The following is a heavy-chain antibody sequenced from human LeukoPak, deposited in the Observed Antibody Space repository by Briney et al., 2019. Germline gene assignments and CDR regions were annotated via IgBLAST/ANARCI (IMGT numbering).Heavy chain of an antibody. CDR2: SHNSGET. CDR3: ARQPGSTAAFDI. CDR1: GVSMTTYY. V-gene: IGHV4-59*08. D-gene: IGHD5-18*01. J-gene: IGHJ3*02. Sequence: SETLSLTRTVSGVSMTTYYWSWIRQPPGKGLEWIAYSHNSGETKYNPSLKSRITISVDTSKNEFSLKLTPVTAADTAVYYCARQPGSTAAFDIWGQGTTVTVSA.